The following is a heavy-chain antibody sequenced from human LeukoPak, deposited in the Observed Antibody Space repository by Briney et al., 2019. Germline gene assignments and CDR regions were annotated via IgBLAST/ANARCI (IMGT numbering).Heavy chain of an antibody. CDR1: GFTFSSYS. CDR3: GKELERHFDFDY. CDR2: ISSTSSHI. J-gene: IGHJ4*02. D-gene: IGHD1-1*01. V-gene: IGHV3-21*04. Sequence: GGPLRLSCAASGFTFSSYSMSWVRQAPGKGLEWVSSISSTSSHIYYADSVKGRFTISRDNSKNTLYLQMNSLRAEDTAVYYCGKELERHFDFDYWGQGTLVTVSS.